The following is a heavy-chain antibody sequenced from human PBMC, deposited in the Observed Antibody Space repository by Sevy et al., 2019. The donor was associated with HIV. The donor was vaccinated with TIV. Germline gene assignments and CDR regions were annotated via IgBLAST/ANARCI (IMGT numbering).Heavy chain of an antibody. J-gene: IGHJ6*02. D-gene: IGHD3-10*01. CDR1: GGSISSYY. CDR2: IYYSGST. CDR3: ARSEGVPRTVLAGYYGMDV. Sequence: SETLSLTCTVSGGSISSYYWSWIRQPPGKGLEWIGYIYYSGSTNYNPSLKSRVTISVDTSKNQFSLKLSSVTAADTAVYYCARSEGVPRTVLAGYYGMDVWGQGTTVTVSS. V-gene: IGHV4-59*13.